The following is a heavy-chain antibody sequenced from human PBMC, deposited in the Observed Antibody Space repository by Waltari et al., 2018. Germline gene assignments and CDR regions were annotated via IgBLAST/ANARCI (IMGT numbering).Heavy chain of an antibody. Sequence: QVQLQESGPGLVKPSQTLSLTCTVSGRSISSDRHYWSWIRQPAGKGLEWVGYIYTTGSTNYNPSLKSRVTISIDTSKNQFSLKLTSVTAADTAVYYCARSPSGPRGYWGQGTLVTVSS. CDR1: GRSISSDRHY. CDR2: IYTTGST. D-gene: IGHD3-10*01. V-gene: IGHV4-61*09. J-gene: IGHJ4*02. CDR3: ARSPSGPRGY.